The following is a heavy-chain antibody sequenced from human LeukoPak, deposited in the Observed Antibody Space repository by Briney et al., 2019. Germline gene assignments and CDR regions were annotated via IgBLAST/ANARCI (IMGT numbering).Heavy chain of an antibody. V-gene: IGHV5-51*01. D-gene: IGHD2-2*01. CDR1: GNDFTNYW. Sequence: GDSLKISCTGSGNDFTNYWIAWVRQMPGKGLEWMGIIYPGDSDTRYSPFFQGQVAISADKSISTAYLQWGSLKASDTAMYYCARHRAIGSSRWFDPWGQGTLVTVSS. J-gene: IGHJ5*02. CDR3: ARHRAIGSSRWFDP. CDR2: IYPGDSDT.